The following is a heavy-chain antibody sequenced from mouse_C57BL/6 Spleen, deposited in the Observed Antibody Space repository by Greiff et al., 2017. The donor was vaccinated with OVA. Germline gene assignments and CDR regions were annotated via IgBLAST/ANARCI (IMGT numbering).Heavy chain of an antibody. Sequence: VQLVESGPELVKPGASVKISCKASGYTFTDYYINWVKQRPGQGLEWIGWISPGSGNTKYNEKFKGKATLTVDPSSSTAYMQLSSLTSEDTAVYFCARSRIRDAMDYWGKGTSVTVSS. CDR3: ARSRIRDAMDY. J-gene: IGHJ4*01. CDR1: GYTFTDYY. D-gene: IGHD1-1*01. CDR2: ISPGSGNT. V-gene: IGHV1-84*01.